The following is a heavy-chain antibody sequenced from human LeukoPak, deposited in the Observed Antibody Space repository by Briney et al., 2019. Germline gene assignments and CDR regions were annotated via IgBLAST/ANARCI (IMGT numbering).Heavy chain of an antibody. CDR3: ARAYDILTGYFTFDY. CDR1: GGSISSSNW. CDR2: IYHSGST. J-gene: IGHJ4*02. V-gene: IGHV4-4*02. D-gene: IGHD3-9*01. Sequence: SETLSLTCTVSGGSISSSNWWSWVRQPPGKGLEWIGEIYHSGSTNYNPSLKSRVTISVDKSKNQFSLKLSSVTAADTAVYYCARAYDILTGYFTFDYWGQGTLVTVSS.